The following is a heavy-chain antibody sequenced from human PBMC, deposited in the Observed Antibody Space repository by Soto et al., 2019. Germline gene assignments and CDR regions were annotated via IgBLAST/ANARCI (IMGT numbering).Heavy chain of an antibody. CDR3: ARGADI. V-gene: IGHV3-7*01. Sequence: EEQLVESGGGLVQPGGSLRLSCAASGFTFSTFWMNWVRQAPGKGLAWVATIKPDGTEKYYVDSVKGRFTISRDNAKYSLWRQMNSLRVEDTAVYYCARGADIGGQGTMVTVTS. CDR2: IKPDGTEK. CDR1: GFTFSTFW. J-gene: IGHJ3*02.